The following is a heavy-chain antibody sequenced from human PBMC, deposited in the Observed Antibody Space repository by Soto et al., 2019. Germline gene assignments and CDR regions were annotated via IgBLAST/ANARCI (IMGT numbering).Heavy chain of an antibody. CDR2: ITWHSDGM. V-gene: IGHV3-9*01. J-gene: IGHJ6*03. CDR1: GFNFNDHG. CDR3: VKEDSGFSGYMDV. D-gene: IGHD3-10*01. Sequence: EVQLVESGGGLVQPGRSLRLSCIASGFNFNDHGMHWVRQAPGKGLEWVSGITWHSDGMGYADSVKGRFTISRDNAKNSLYLQMNSLRVEDTALYYCVKEDSGFSGYMDVWGKGTTVTVSS.